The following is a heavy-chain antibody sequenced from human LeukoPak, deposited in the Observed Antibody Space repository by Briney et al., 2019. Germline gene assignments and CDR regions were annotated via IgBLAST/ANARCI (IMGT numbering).Heavy chain of an antibody. V-gene: IGHV1-18*01. CDR3: ARVYNSYYYYMDV. J-gene: IGHJ6*03. D-gene: IGHD1-14*01. Sequence: ASVKVSCKASGYTFDIYGIAWVRQAPGQGLEWMGWIATYNGKTDYAQNLQGRVTMTTDLSTGTANMELRSLRSDDTAVYYCARVYNSYYYYMDVWGKGTPVTVSS. CDR2: IATYNGKT. CDR1: GYTFDIYG.